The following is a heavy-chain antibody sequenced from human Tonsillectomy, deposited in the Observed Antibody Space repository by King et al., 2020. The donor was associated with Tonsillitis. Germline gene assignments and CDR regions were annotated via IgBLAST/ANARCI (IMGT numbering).Heavy chain of an antibody. D-gene: IGHD1-26*01. CDR1: GYSFTSYW. V-gene: IGHV5-51*01. CDR2: IYPGDSDT. CDR3: ARLGPYLGATRPFDY. Sequence: VQLVESGAEVKKPGESLKISCKGSGYSFTSYWIGWVRQMPGKGLEWMWIIYPGDSDTRYSPSFQGQVTISADKSISTAYLQWSSLKASDTAMYYCARLGPYLGATRPFDYWGQGTLVTVSS. J-gene: IGHJ4*02.